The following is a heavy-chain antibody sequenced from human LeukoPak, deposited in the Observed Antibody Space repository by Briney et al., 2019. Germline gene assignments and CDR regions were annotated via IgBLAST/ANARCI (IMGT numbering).Heavy chain of an antibody. CDR1: GFTFSSYG. V-gene: IGHV3-30*02. Sequence: GGSLRLSCAASGFTFSSYGMHWVRQAPGKGLEWVAFIRYDGSNKYYADSVKGRFTISRDNSKNTLYLQMNSLRAEDTAVYYCAKDRTQRPYYYDSSGHTTLFDYWGQGTLVTVSS. CDR3: AKDRTQRPYYYDSSGHTTLFDY. D-gene: IGHD3-22*01. CDR2: IRYDGSNK. J-gene: IGHJ4*02.